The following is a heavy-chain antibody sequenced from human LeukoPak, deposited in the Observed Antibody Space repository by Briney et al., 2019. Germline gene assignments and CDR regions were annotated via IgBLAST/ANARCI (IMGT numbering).Heavy chain of an antibody. CDR3: AKAPVTTCRGAFCYPFDY. J-gene: IGHJ4*02. D-gene: IGHD2-15*01. Sequence: PGGSLRLSCAASGFTFNNYGMSWVRQAPGKGLEWVSGISGSGGSTYYADSVKGRFTISRDNSKNTLFLQMNRLRPEDAAVYYCAKAPVTTCRGAFCYPFDYWGLGTLVTVSS. V-gene: IGHV3-23*01. CDR1: GFTFNNYG. CDR2: ISGSGGST.